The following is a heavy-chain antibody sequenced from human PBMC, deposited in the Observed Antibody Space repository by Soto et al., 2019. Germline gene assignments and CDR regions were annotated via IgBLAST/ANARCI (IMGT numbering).Heavy chain of an antibody. J-gene: IGHJ6*02. CDR1: GFTFSSYW. CDR3: ARGSDTAMTMDV. Sequence: GGSLRLSCAASGFTFSSYWMHWVRQAPGKGLVWVSRINSDGSSTSYADSVKGRFTISRDNAKNTLYLQMNSLRAEDTAVYYCARGSDTAMTMDVWGQGTTVTVSS. CDR2: INSDGSST. D-gene: IGHD5-18*01. V-gene: IGHV3-74*01.